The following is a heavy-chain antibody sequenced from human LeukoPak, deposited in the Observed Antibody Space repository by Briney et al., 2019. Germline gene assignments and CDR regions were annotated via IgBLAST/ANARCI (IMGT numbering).Heavy chain of an antibody. CDR1: GYTFNTYG. CDR3: ARTPRGKAMALSPFDY. V-gene: IGHV1-18*01. Sequence: ASVKVSCKASGYTFNTYGITWVRQAPGQGLEWMGWISAYNGNTNYAQKLQGRVTMTTDTSTSTAYMELRSLRSDDTAVYYCARTPRGKAMALSPFDYWGQGTLVTVSS. CDR2: ISAYNGNT. J-gene: IGHJ4*02. D-gene: IGHD5-18*01.